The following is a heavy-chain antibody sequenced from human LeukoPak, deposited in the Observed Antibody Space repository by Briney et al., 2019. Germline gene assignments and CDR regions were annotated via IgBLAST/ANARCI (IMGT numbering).Heavy chain of an antibody. D-gene: IGHD3-10*01. Sequence: GGSLRLSCAASGFTFSSYWMHWVRQAPGKGLEWVAVISYDGSIKYYADSVKGRFTISRDNSKNTLYLQMTSLRADDTAVYYCATRFGLDYYYYYMDVWGKGTTVTVSS. CDR3: ATRFGLDYYYYYMDV. CDR1: GFTFSSYW. J-gene: IGHJ6*03. V-gene: IGHV3-30*03. CDR2: ISYDGSIK.